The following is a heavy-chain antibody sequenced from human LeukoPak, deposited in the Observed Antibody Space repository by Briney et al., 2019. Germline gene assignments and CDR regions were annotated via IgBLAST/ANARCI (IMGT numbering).Heavy chain of an antibody. CDR1: GGSISSYY. CDR2: IYYSGTT. V-gene: IGHV4-59*08. D-gene: IGHD1-26*01. CDR3: ARHGGSHFLY. J-gene: IGHJ4*02. Sequence: PSETLSLTCTVSGGSISSYYWSWIRQPPGKGLEWIAYIYYSGTTKYNPSLKSRVTISVDTSKNQFSLKLSSVTAADTAVYYCARHGGSHFLYWGQGTLVTVSS.